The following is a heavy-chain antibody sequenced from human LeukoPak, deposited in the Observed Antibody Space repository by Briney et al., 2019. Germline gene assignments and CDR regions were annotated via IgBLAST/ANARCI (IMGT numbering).Heavy chain of an antibody. Sequence: GASVKVSCKASGYIFTSYGISWVRQAPGRGLEWMGWISVYNGDTTYAQKLQGRVTLTTDTSTTTAYMELRSLRYDDTAVYYCARDYPMISAPGASDFWGQGTLVTVSS. CDR1: GYIFTSYG. V-gene: IGHV1-18*01. D-gene: IGHD3-22*01. CDR3: ARDYPMISAPGASDF. J-gene: IGHJ4*02. CDR2: ISVYNGDT.